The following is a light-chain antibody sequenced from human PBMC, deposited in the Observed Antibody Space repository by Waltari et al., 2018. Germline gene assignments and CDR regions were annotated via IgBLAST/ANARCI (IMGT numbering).Light chain of an antibody. CDR2: GAS. CDR1: QSIGRY. Sequence: EIVLTQSPGTLSLSPGERAPLSRRASQSIGRYLVWYQQKPGQAPRLLIYGASSRAAGIPDRFSGSGSGTDFSLTISRLEPEDFAVYYCQNHERLPAVFGQGTKVEIK. V-gene: IGKV3-20*01. CDR3: QNHERLPAV. J-gene: IGKJ1*01.